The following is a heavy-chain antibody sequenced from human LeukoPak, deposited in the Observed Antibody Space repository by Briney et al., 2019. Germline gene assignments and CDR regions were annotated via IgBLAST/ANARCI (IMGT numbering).Heavy chain of an antibody. CDR1: GFTFSSYW. CDR2: IKQDGSEK. J-gene: IGHJ6*02. D-gene: IGHD6-13*01. CDR3: AREGSSSWSDCYYGMDV. Sequence: PGGSLRLSCAASGFTFSSYWMSWVRQAPGKGLEWVANIKQDGSEKYYVDSVKGRFTISRDNAKNSLYLQMNSLRAEDTAVYYCAREGSSSWSDCYYGMDVWGQGTTVTVSS. V-gene: IGHV3-7*01.